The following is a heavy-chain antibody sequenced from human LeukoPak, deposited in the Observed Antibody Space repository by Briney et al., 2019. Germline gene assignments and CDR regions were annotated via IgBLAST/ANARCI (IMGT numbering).Heavy chain of an antibody. Sequence: GGSLRLSCAASGFTFSSYAMSWVRQAPGKGLEWVSAISYSGGSAVYAESVKGRFTISRDNSKNTLFLQMNSLRAEDTAVYYCAKIGLDTDNMDVWGKGTTVTISS. CDR1: GFTFSSYA. CDR2: ISYSGGSA. J-gene: IGHJ6*03. CDR3: AKIGLDTDNMDV. D-gene: IGHD5-18*01. V-gene: IGHV3-23*01.